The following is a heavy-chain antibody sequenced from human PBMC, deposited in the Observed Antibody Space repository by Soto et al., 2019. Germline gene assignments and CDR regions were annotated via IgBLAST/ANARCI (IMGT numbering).Heavy chain of an antibody. D-gene: IGHD2-8*01. Sequence: GGSLRLSCTASGFTFGDYAMSWFRQAPGKGLEWVGFIRSKAYGGTTEYAASVKGRFTISRDDSKSIAYLQMNSLKTEDTAVYYCTRDSSHCIIGVCYTWYYYMDVWXQGTTVPVSS. CDR3: TRDSSHCIIGVCYTWYYYMDV. V-gene: IGHV3-49*03. CDR2: IRSKAYGGTT. CDR1: GFTFGDYA. J-gene: IGHJ6*03.